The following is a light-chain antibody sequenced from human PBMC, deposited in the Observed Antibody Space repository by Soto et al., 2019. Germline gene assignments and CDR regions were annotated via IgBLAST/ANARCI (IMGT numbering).Light chain of an antibody. Sequence: EIVLTQSPGTLSLSPGERATLSCRARQSVTSNYLAWYQQKTGQAPRLLIYGASSRATGIPDRFSGSGSGTDFTLTISRLEPEDFAVYSCQQYGSSPITFGQGTRLEIK. V-gene: IGKV3-20*01. CDR2: GAS. J-gene: IGKJ5*01. CDR1: QSVTSNY. CDR3: QQYGSSPIT.